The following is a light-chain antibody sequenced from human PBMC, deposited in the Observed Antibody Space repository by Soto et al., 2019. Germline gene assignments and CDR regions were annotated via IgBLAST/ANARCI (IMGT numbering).Light chain of an antibody. J-gene: IGKJ2*01. CDR3: QQYGSSPMYT. CDR2: GSS. CDR1: QMVSTTY. V-gene: IGKV3-20*01. Sequence: VLKKSPGTVSLSPGERATLCCRASQMVSTTYLAWYQQKPGQAPRLLIYGSSRRAPGIPDRFSGSGSGTDFTLTISRLEPEDFAVYYCQQYGSSPMYTFGQGTKLDIK.